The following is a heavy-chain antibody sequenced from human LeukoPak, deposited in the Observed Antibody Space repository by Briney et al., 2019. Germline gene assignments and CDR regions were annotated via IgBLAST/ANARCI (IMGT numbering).Heavy chain of an antibody. J-gene: IGHJ4*02. Sequence: SETLSLTCTVSGGSISSSSYYWGWIRQPPGKGLEWIGSIYYSGSTYYNPSLKSRVTISVDTSKNKFSLKLSSVTAADTAVYYCAREQGYGDYNYYYWGQGTLVTVSS. CDR3: AREQGYGDYNYYY. CDR1: GGSISSSSYY. V-gene: IGHV4-39*02. D-gene: IGHD4-17*01. CDR2: IYYSGST.